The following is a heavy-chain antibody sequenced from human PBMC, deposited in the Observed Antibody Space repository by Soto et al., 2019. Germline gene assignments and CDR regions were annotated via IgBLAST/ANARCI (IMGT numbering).Heavy chain of an antibody. J-gene: IGHJ4*02. V-gene: IGHV4-39*01. D-gene: IGHD6-6*01. CDR3: ARQEAARSSFDY. Sequence: PSETLSLTCTVSGGSISSSSYYWGWIRQPPGKGLEWIGSIYYSGSTYYNPSLKSRVTISVDTSKNQFSLKLSSVTAADTAVHYCARQEAARSSFDYWGQGTLVTV. CDR1: GGSISSSSYY. CDR2: IYYSGST.